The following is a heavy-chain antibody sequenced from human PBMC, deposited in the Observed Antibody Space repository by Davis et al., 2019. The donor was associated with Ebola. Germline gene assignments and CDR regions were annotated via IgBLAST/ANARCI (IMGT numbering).Heavy chain of an antibody. Sequence: GSLRLSCAVYGGSFSGYYWSWIRQPPGKGLEWIGEINHSGSTNYNPSLKSRVTISVDTSKNQFSLKLSSVTAADTAVYYCARATYSGFDYWGQGTLVTVSS. V-gene: IGHV4-34*01. CDR3: ARATYSGFDY. CDR2: INHSGST. D-gene: IGHD1-26*01. CDR1: GGSFSGYY. J-gene: IGHJ4*02.